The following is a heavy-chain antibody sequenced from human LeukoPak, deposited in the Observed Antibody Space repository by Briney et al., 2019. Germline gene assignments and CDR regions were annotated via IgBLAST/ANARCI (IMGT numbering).Heavy chain of an antibody. Sequence: GESLRLSCAASGFTFSNYGLNWVRQAPGKGLEWLSFISRDGTATHYADCVKGRFTISRDNAKNSLYLQMNSLRAEDTAVYYCATDPDGDYDFDFWGQGTLVTVSS. J-gene: IGHJ4*02. CDR2: ISRDGTAT. CDR3: ATDPDGDYDFDF. D-gene: IGHD4-17*01. V-gene: IGHV3-48*01. CDR1: GFTFSNYG.